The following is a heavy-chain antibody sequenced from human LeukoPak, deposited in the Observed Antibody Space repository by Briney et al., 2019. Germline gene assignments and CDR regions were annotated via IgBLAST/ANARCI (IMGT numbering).Heavy chain of an antibody. D-gene: IGHD3-22*01. CDR2: VYNGGST. CDR3: ARGRLASVVFEGYYYFMDV. V-gene: IGHV4-34*01. CDR1: GGSFNDYF. J-gene: IGHJ6*03. Sequence: SETLSLTCAVCGGSFNDYFWTWIRQPPGKGLEGIGEVYNGGSTNYNPSLTSRVIISVDTSKNQFSLRLSSVTAADTAVYYCARGRLASVVFEGYYYFMDVWGKGTTVTVSS.